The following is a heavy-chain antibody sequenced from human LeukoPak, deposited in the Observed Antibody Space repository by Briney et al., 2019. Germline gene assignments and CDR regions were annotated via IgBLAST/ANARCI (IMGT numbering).Heavy chain of an antibody. CDR3: ARGVAASGTGAFDI. CDR1: GFTFRSYD. CDR2: IGTACDT. Sequence: PGGSLRLSCAASGFTFRSYDMHWVRQATGKGLEWVSAIGTACDTYYPGSVKGRFTISRENAKNALYLQMNSLRAGDTAVYYCARGVAASGTGAFDIWGQGTMVTVSS. D-gene: IGHD6-13*01. J-gene: IGHJ3*02. V-gene: IGHV3-13*01.